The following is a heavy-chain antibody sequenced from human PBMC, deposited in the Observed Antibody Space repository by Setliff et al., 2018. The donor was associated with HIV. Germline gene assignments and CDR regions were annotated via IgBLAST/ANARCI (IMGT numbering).Heavy chain of an antibody. CDR2: IKQDGSEK. D-gene: IGHD4-17*01. V-gene: IGHV3-7*03. J-gene: IGHJ6*03. CDR1: GFPFSTYW. Sequence: GGSLRLSCVASGFPFSTYWMSWVRQAPGKGLEWVANIKQDGSEKHYADSVKGRLTISRDNAKNSLYLQMDSLRVEDTAVYYCARDEQATVVTDYYYYMDVWGKGTTVTVSS. CDR3: ARDEQATVVTDYYYYMDV.